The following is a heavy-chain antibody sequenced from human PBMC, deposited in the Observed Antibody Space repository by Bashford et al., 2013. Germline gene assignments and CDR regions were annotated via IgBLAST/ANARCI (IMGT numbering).Heavy chain of an antibody. CDR2: IIPIFGTA. CDR3: AREGIQLWLRGAFDI. V-gene: IGHV1-69*01. D-gene: IGHD5-18*01. J-gene: IGHJ3*02. Sequence: WVRQAPGQGLEWMGGIIPIFGTANYAQKFQGRVTITADESTSTAYMELSSLRSEDTAVYYCAREGIQLWLRGAFDIWGQGTMVTVSS.